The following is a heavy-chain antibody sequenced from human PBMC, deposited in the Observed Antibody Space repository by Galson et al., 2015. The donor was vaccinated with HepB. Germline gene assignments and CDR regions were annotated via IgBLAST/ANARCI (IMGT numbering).Heavy chain of an antibody. D-gene: IGHD3-22*01. Sequence: SLRLSCAASGFTFSSFGMHWVRHAPGKGLEWVAFIRYDGSNRNYADSVKGRFTISRDNSNDTLYLQMNSLRAEDTAVYYCARAYYDWSGHNWGQGALVTVSS. CDR1: GFTFSSFG. J-gene: IGHJ1*01. CDR3: ARAYYDWSGHN. V-gene: IGHV3-30*02. CDR2: IRYDGSNR.